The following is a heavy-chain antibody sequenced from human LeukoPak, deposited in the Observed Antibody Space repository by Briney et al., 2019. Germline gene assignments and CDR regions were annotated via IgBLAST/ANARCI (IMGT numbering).Heavy chain of an antibody. CDR1: GGSFSGYY. CDR3: ARVRIQPHLQLWLPVPRHIDY. Sequence: SETLSLTCAVYGGSFSGYYWSWIRQPPGKGLEWIGEINHSGSTNYDPSLKSRVTISVDTSKNQFSLKLSSVTAADTAVYYCARVRIQPHLQLWLPVPRHIDYWGQGTLVTVSS. V-gene: IGHV4-34*01. J-gene: IGHJ4*02. D-gene: IGHD5-18*01. CDR2: INHSGST.